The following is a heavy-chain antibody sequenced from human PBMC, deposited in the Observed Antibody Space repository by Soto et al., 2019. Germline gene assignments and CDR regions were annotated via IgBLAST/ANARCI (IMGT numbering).Heavy chain of an antibody. Sequence: QVVQSGAEVKKPGSSVKVSCKASGGTFNRQAFSWVRQAPGQGFEWMGGFIPIFGTTDYSQKFQGRVTITADEATSTAYMELSSLTSDDTAVYYCARVDSSMFEGGEWFDPWGQGTLVTVSS. CDR2: FIPIFGTT. D-gene: IGHD3-10*02. J-gene: IGHJ5*02. CDR1: GGTFNRQA. V-gene: IGHV1-69*12. CDR3: ARVDSSMFEGGEWFDP.